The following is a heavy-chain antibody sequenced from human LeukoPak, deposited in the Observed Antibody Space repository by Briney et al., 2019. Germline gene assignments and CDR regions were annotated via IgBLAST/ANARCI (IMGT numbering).Heavy chain of an antibody. CDR2: IKQDGSEK. D-gene: IGHD4/OR15-4a*01. Sequence: GGSLRLSCAASGFTFSNYWMSWVRQAPGKGLEWVANIKQDGSEKYYVDSVKGRFTISRDNAKNSLYLQMNSLRAEDTAVYYCASGRGGAIFDYWGQGTLVTVSS. CDR1: GFTFSNYW. J-gene: IGHJ4*02. V-gene: IGHV3-7*01. CDR3: ASGRGGAIFDY.